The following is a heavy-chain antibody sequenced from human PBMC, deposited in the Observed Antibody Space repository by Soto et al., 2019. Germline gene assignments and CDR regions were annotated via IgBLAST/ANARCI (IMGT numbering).Heavy chain of an antibody. D-gene: IGHD2-2*01. CDR3: ARLGYCSSTSCLDY. J-gene: IGHJ4*02. V-gene: IGHV4-61*01. Sequence: QVQLQESGPGLVKPSETLSLTCTVSGGSVSSGSYYWSWIRQPPGKGLEWIGYIYYSGSTNYNPSLTSRVTISVDTSKNQFSLKLSSVTAADTAVYYCARLGYCSSTSCLDYWGQGTLVTVSS. CDR2: IYYSGST. CDR1: GGSVSSGSYY.